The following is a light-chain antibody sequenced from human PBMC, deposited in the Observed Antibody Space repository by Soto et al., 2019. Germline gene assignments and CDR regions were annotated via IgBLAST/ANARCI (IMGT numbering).Light chain of an antibody. CDR2: GAS. Sequence: EIVLTQSPGILSLSPGERATLSCRASQSVSSDFLAWYQQKPGQAPRLLIYGASTRATGIPDRFSGSGSETDFSLTISRLEPEDVALYYCQQYDTSSITFGQGTRLQIK. CDR1: QSVSSDF. CDR3: QQYDTSSIT. J-gene: IGKJ5*01. V-gene: IGKV3-20*01.